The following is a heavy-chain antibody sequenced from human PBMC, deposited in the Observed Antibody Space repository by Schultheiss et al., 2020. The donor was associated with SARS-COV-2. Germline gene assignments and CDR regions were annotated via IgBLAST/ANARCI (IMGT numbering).Heavy chain of an antibody. J-gene: IGHJ6*02. CDR2: ISGSGGST. CDR3: ARSDIVATSGFYYYGMDV. Sequence: GGSLRLSCAASGFTFSSYAMSWVRQAPGKGLEWVSAISGSGGSTYYADSVKGRFTISRDNSKNTLYLQMNSLRAEDTAVYYCARSDIVATSGFYYYGMDVWGQGTTVTVSS. D-gene: IGHD5-12*01. CDR1: GFTFSSYA. V-gene: IGHV3-23*01.